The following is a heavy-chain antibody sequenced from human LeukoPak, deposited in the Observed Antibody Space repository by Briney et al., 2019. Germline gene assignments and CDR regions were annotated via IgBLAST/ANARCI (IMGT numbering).Heavy chain of an antibody. CDR1: GFTFSSYW. CDR2: INSDGSST. Sequence: TGGSLRLSCAASGFTFSSYWMHWVRHAPGKGLVWVSRINSDGSSTSYADSVKGRFTISRDNAKNTLYLQMNSLRAEDTAVYYCAKGGISSSSANYFDYWGQGTLVTVSS. V-gene: IGHV3-74*01. CDR3: AKGGISSSSANYFDY. D-gene: IGHD6-6*01. J-gene: IGHJ4*02.